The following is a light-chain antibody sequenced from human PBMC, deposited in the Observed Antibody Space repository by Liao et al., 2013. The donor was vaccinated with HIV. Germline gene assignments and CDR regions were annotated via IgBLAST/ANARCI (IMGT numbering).Light chain of an antibody. CDR2: YDS. V-gene: IGLV3-21*01. CDR3: QVWDSFSTFV. CDR1: NIGTKS. J-gene: IGLJ1*01. Sequence: SYVLTQPPSVSVAPGKTARITCGGNNIGTKSVHWYQQRPGQAPVLVIYYDSDRPSGIPERFSGSNSGNTATLTISRVEAGDEADYYCQVWDSFSTFVFGTGTKVTVL.